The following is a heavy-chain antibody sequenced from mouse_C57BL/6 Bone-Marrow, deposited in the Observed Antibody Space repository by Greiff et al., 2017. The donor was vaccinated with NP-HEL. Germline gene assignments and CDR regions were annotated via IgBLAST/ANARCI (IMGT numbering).Heavy chain of an antibody. J-gene: IGHJ4*01. V-gene: IGHV10-3*01. D-gene: IGHD2-1*01. Sequence: EVQGVESGGGLVQPKGSLKLSCAASGFTFNTYAMHWVRQAPGKGLEWVARIRSKSSNYATYYADSVKDRFTISRDDSQSMLYLQMNNLKTEDTAMYYCVREGIYYGNHYYAMDYWGQGTSVTVSS. CDR1: GFTFNTYA. CDR3: VREGIYYGNHYYAMDY. CDR2: IRSKSSNYAT.